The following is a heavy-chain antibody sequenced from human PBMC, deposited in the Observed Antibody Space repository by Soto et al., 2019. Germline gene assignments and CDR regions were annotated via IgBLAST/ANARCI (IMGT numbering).Heavy chain of an antibody. CDR2: INTDGSST. D-gene: IGHD3-9*01. CDR1: GFSFSTDW. CDR3: ARSPGGYYID. J-gene: IGHJ3*01. V-gene: IGHV3-74*01. Sequence: EVQLVESGGGLVQPGGSLRLSCADSGFSFSTDWMHWVRQGPGKGLVWVSRINTDGSSTNYADSVKGRFTISRDNAKNTVYLQMNSLRAEDTAVYYCARSPGGYYIDWGQGTMVTVSS.